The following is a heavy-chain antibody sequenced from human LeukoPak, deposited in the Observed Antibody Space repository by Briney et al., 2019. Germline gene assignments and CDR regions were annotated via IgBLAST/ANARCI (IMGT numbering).Heavy chain of an antibody. V-gene: IGHV4-34*01. Sequence: PSETLSLTCAVYGGSFSDYYWSWIRQPPGKGLEWIGEINHSGSTNYNPSLKSRITISVDTSKNQFSLKLSSVTAADTAMYYCARAGFALAPHRGTPFDYWGQGTLVTVSS. J-gene: IGHJ4*02. CDR3: ARAGFALAPHRGTPFDY. CDR2: INHSGST. CDR1: GGSFSDYY. D-gene: IGHD1-1*01.